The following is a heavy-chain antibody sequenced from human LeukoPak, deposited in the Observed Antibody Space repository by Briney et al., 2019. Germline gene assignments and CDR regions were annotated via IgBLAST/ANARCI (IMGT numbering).Heavy chain of an antibody. CDR1: GGTFSSYA. J-gene: IGHJ4*02. Sequence: GASVKVSCKASGGTFSSYAISWVRQAPGQGLEWMGGIIPIFGTANYAQKFQGRVTITTDESTSTAYMELSSLGSVDTAVYYCARNYGDYVYYFDYWGQGTLVTVSS. D-gene: IGHD4-17*01. V-gene: IGHV1-69*05. CDR2: IIPIFGTA. CDR3: ARNYGDYVYYFDY.